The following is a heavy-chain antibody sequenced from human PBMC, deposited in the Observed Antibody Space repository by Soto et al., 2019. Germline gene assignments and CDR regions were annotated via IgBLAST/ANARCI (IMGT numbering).Heavy chain of an antibody. D-gene: IGHD5-12*01. CDR3: VKAHGYDFDY. Sequence: EVQLVESGGGLVQPGGSLRLSCSASGFTFSSYSMHWVRQAPGKGLEYVSAISSNGGSTYYADSVKGRFTISRDNSKNTLYLQMSSLRAEDTAVYYCVKAHGYDFDYWGQGTLVTVSS. V-gene: IGHV3-64D*06. CDR2: ISSNGGST. J-gene: IGHJ4*02. CDR1: GFTFSSYS.